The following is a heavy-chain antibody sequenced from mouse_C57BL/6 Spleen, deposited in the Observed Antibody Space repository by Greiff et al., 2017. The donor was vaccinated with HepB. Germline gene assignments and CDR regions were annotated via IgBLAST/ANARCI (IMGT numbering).Heavy chain of an antibody. CDR3: ARSYYSNRGFWYAMDY. D-gene: IGHD2-5*01. J-gene: IGHJ4*01. V-gene: IGHV1-53*01. CDR2: INPSNGGT. CDR1: GDTFTSYW. Sequence: QVQLQQPGTELVKPGASVKLSCKASGDTFTSYWMHWVKQRPGQGLEWIGNINPSNGGTNYNEKFKSKATLTVDKSSSTAYMQLSSLTSEDSAVYYCARSYYSNRGFWYAMDYWGQGTSVTVSS.